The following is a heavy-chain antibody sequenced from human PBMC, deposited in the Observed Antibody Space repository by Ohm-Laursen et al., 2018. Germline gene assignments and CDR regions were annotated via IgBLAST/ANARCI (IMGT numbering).Heavy chain of an antibody. CDR2: ISYDGSNK. CDR1: GFTFRSYG. V-gene: IGHV3-30*03. CDR3: ARVSNYPRKDFQH. D-gene: IGHD4/OR15-4a*01. Sequence: SLRLSCAASGFTFRSYGMHWVRQAPGKGLEWVAVISYDGSNKYYADSVKGRFTTSRGNHKNTLYLQVNSLRAEDTAVYYCARVSNYPRKDFQHWGQGTLVTVSS. J-gene: IGHJ1*01.